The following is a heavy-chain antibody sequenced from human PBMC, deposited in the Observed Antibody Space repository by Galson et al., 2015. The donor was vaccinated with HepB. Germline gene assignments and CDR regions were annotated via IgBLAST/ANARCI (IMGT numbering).Heavy chain of an antibody. D-gene: IGHD3-16*01. CDR3: ARGPYVWGSYRNWFDP. CDR2: INHSGST. J-gene: IGHJ5*02. CDR1: GGSFSGYY. Sequence: LSLTCAVYGGSFSGYYWSWIRQPPGKGLEWIGEINHSGSTNYNPSLKSRVTISVDTSKNQFSLKLSSVTAADTAVYYCARGPYVWGSYRNWFDPWGQGTLVTVSS. V-gene: IGHV4-34*01.